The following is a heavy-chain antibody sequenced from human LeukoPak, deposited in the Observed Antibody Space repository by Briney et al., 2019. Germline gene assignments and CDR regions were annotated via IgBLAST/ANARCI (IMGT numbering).Heavy chain of an antibody. D-gene: IGHD5-24*01. CDR1: GFTFSSYA. CDR3: AKDRRGMATISITPPFDY. CDR2: ISGSGGST. V-gene: IGHV3-23*01. Sequence: GGSLRLSCAASGFTFSSYAMSWVRQAPGKGLEWVSCISGSGGSTYYADSVKGRFTISRDNSKNTLYLQMTSLRAEDTAVYYCAKDRRGMATISITPPFDYWGQGTLVTVSS. J-gene: IGHJ4*02.